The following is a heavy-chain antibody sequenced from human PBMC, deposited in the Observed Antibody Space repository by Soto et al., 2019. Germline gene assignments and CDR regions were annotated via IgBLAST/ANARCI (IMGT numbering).Heavy chain of an antibody. V-gene: IGHV2-5*02. CDR1: GFSLTTSRVA. D-gene: IGHD3-16*02. Sequence: QITLTETGPMLVKPTQTLTLTCSFSGFSLTTSRVAVGWIRQSPGKALEWLAVIYWDDDKRHSPSQQSRLAIVKDTPQNHVVFIMTNMDPMDTGTYYCARVIITYGGVVESDAFDVWGQGTMVTVSS. CDR2: IYWDDDK. J-gene: IGHJ3*01. CDR3: ARVIITYGGVVESDAFDV.